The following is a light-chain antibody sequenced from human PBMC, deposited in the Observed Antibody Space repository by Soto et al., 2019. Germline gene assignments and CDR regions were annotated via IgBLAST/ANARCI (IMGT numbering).Light chain of an antibody. Sequence: EIVMTQSPATLSVSPGERATLSCRASQSVGYNLAWYQQKPGQAPRLLIYDASTRAAGIPARFSGSGSGTEFTLTISSLQSEDFAVYYCQQYNSWPPYTFGQGAKLEIK. V-gene: IGKV3-15*01. CDR3: QQYNSWPPYT. CDR2: DAS. J-gene: IGKJ2*01. CDR1: QSVGYN.